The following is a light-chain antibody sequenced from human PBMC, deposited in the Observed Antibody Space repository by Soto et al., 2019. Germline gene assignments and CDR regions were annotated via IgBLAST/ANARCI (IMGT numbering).Light chain of an antibody. CDR1: SSDPGGYNY. J-gene: IGLJ2*01. Sequence: QSALTQPRSVSGSPGQSVTISCTGTSSDPGGYNYVSWYQQHPGKAPKLMIYDVSKRPSGVPDRFSGSKFGNTASLTISGLQAEDEADYHCCSYAGSYTLVFGGGTKLTVL. V-gene: IGLV2-11*01. CDR2: DVS. CDR3: CSYAGSYTLV.